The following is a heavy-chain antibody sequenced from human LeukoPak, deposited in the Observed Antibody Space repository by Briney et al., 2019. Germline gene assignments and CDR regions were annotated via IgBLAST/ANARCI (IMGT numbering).Heavy chain of an antibody. D-gene: IGHD3-16*01. CDR1: GYTLTELS. J-gene: IGHJ4*02. V-gene: IGHV1-24*01. CDR3: ATAPKHAYYFDY. CDR2: FDPEDGET. Sequence: ASVKVSCKVSGYTLTELSMHWVRQAPGKGLEWMGGFDPEDGETIYAQKFQGRVTMTEDTSTDTAYMELSSLRSEDTAVYYCATAPKHAYYFDYWGQGTLVTVSS.